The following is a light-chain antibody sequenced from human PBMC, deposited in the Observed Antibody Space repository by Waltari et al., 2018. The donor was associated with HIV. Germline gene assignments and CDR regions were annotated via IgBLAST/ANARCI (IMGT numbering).Light chain of an antibody. V-gene: IGLV2-14*03. CDR2: AAS. CDR3: SSFASQGSPM. J-gene: IGLJ3*02. Sequence: QSPLHPPASVSASPGQSITHPGTAGSHAVDFYNFVSWYQQRPGKPPRLIIYAASSRPSGISSRFVGSKSGVTASRTISGLQAEDEAVYFCSSFASQGSPMFGGGTKLTVL. CDR1: SHAVDFYNF.